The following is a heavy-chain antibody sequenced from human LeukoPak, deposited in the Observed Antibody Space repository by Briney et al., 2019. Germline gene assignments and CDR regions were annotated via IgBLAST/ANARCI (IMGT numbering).Heavy chain of an antibody. V-gene: IGHV1-18*01. J-gene: IGHJ4*02. D-gene: IGHD6-13*01. Sequence: GASVKVSCKAPGYTFTSSGISWVRQAPGQGLEWMGWISAYSGNTNSAQKLQGRVTMTTDTSTSTAYMELRSLRSDDTAVYYCARDYGNDAAAAVWSYWGQGTLVTVSS. CDR2: ISAYSGNT. CDR3: ARDYGNDAAAAVWSY. CDR1: GYTFTSSG.